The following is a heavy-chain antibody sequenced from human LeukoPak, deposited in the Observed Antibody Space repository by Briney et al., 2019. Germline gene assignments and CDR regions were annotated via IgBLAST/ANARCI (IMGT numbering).Heavy chain of an antibody. V-gene: IGHV3-30*01. CDR1: GFTLSSYA. D-gene: IGHD3-10*01. Sequence: GGSLRLSCAASGFTLSSYAMHWVRQAPGKGLEWVSIISSGGIYEYYADSVKGRFTISRDNSKNTLFLQLNSLRAEDTALYYCARDSTYYYESGSSGPHCFDTWGQGALVTVSS. J-gene: IGHJ4*02. CDR3: ARDSTYYYESGSSGPHCFDT. CDR2: ISSGGIYE.